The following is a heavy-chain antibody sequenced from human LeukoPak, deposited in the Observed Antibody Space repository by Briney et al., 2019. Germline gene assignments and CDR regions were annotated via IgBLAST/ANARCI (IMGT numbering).Heavy chain of an antibody. CDR2: INHSGST. CDR1: GGSFSGYY. Sequence: PSETLSLTCAVYGGSFSGYYWSWIRQPPGKGLERIGEINHSGSTNYNPSLKSRVTISVDTSKNQFSLKLSSVTAADTAVYYCARGADYGDYNVWGQGTLVTVSS. V-gene: IGHV4-34*01. CDR3: ARGADYGDYNV. J-gene: IGHJ4*02. D-gene: IGHD4-17*01.